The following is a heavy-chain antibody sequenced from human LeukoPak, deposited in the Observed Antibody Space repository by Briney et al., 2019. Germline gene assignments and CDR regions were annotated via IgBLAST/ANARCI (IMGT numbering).Heavy chain of an antibody. J-gene: IGHJ6*02. Sequence: SGPTLVKPTQTLTLTCTFSGFSLSTSGVGVGWIRQPPGKALEWLALIYWNDDKRYSPSLKSRLTITKDTSKNQVVLTMTNMDPVDTATYYCAHSSAYGDPIYYYYGMDVWGQGTTVTVSS. CDR2: IYWNDDK. CDR1: GFSLSTSGVG. CDR3: AHSSAYGDPIYYYYGMDV. V-gene: IGHV2-5*01. D-gene: IGHD4-17*01.